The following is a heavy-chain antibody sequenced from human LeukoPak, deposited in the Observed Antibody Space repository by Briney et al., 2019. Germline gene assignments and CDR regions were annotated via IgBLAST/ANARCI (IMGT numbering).Heavy chain of an antibody. CDR2: IYTSVST. J-gene: IGHJ4*02. V-gene: IGHV4-4*07. CDR3: GRDWGRR. CDR1: GGSLSSYY. Sequence: SQTLSLTCTVSGGSLSSYYWSWLRQPAGKGLEWIGRIYTSVSTNYNPSLRSRVTMSVDTSKNQFALKLSPVTAADMAVYYCGRDWGRRWGQGTLVTVSS. D-gene: IGHD3-16*01.